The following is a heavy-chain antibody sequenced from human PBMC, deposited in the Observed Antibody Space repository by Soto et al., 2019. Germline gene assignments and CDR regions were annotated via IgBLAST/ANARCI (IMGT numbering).Heavy chain of an antibody. Sequence: EVQLVESGGGLVQPGGSLRLSCAASGFTFSSYSMNWVRQAPGKGLEWVSYISSSSSTIYYADSMKGRFTISRDNAKNSLYLQMNSLRDEDTAVYYCARDLSSSSWYRDDYWGQGTLVTVSS. D-gene: IGHD6-13*01. CDR2: ISSSSSTI. CDR1: GFTFSSYS. V-gene: IGHV3-48*02. J-gene: IGHJ4*02. CDR3: ARDLSSSSWYRDDY.